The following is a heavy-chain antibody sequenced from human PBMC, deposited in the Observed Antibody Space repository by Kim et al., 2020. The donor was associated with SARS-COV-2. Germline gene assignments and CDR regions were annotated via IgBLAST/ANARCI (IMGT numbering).Heavy chain of an antibody. J-gene: IGHJ6*02. D-gene: IGHD3-10*01. CDR1: GFTFSSYG. CDR2: ISYDGSNK. Sequence: GGSLRLSCAASGFTFSSYGMHWVRQAPGKGLEWVAVISYDGSNKYYADSVKGRFTISRDNSKNTLYLQMNSLRAEDTAVYYCAKAEYGSGSYYKTYIYYYYGMDVWGQGTTVTVSS. V-gene: IGHV3-30*18. CDR3: AKAEYGSGSYYKTYIYYYYGMDV.